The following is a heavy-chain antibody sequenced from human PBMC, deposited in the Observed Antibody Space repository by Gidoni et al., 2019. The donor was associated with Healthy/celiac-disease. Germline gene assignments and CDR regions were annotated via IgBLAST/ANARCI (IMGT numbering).Heavy chain of an antibody. CDR3: ARAYTVTTNYYYYYGMDV. V-gene: IGHV1-3*01. D-gene: IGHD4-4*01. Sequence: QVQLVQSGAEVKKPGASGKVSCKASGYPFTSYAMHWVRQAPGQRLEWMGWINAGNGNTKYSQKFQGRVTITRDTSASTAYMELSSLRSEDTAVYYCARAYTVTTNYYYYYGMDVWGQGTTVTVSS. CDR2: INAGNGNT. J-gene: IGHJ6*02. CDR1: GYPFTSYA.